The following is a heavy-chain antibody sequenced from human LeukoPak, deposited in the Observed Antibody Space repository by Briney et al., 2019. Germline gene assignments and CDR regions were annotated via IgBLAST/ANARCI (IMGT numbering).Heavy chain of an antibody. CDR2: ISYDGSNK. V-gene: IGHV3-30*18. D-gene: IGHD6-13*01. CDR3: AKGARSSWPWGYDAFDI. CDR1: GFTFSSYG. Sequence: PGRSLRLSCAASGFTFSSYGMHWVRQAPGRGLEWVAVISYDGSNKYYADSVKGRFTISRDNSKGTHYLQMNSLRAEDTAVYYCAKGARSSWPWGYDAFDICGQGTMVTVSS. J-gene: IGHJ3*02.